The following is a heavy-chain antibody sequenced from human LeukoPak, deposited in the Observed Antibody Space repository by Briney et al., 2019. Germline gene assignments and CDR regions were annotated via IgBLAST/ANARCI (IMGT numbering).Heavy chain of an antibody. CDR1: RYSITSANY. J-gene: IGHJ4*02. CDR3: ARFITSGYYYFDS. V-gene: IGHV4-38-2*02. Sequence: SETLSLTCTVSRYSITSANYWGWIRQPPGKGMEWIANIYHSGSTYYNPSLKSRVTISVDTSKNQFSLNLSSVTAADTAVYYCARFITSGYYYFDSWGQGTLVTVSS. D-gene: IGHD5-12*01. CDR2: IYHSGST.